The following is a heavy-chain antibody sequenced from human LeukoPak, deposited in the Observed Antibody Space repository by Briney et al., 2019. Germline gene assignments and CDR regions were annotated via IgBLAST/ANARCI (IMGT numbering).Heavy chain of an antibody. CDR2: ISGSGGST. CDR1: GFTFSSYA. V-gene: IGHV3-23*01. Sequence: GGSLRLSCAASGFTFSSYAMSCVRGAPGKGLGWGSAISGSGGSTYYADSVKGRFTISRDNSKNTLYLQMNSLRAEDTAVYYCANTEEWELQDYYYGMDVWGQGTTVTVSS. D-gene: IGHD1-26*01. J-gene: IGHJ6*02. CDR3: ANTEEWELQDYYYGMDV.